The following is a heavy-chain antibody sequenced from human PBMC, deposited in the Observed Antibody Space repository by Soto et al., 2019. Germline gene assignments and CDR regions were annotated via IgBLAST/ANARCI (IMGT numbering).Heavy chain of an antibody. Sequence: SVVSLRLSCAASEFTFISYGMRWVRKTPGKGLEGVAVIWYDGSNKYYADSVKGRFTISRDNSKNTLYLQMNSLRAEDTAVYYCARVGDRAFLTKEWSASYYGMDVWGQGTTVTGSS. CDR1: EFTFISYG. V-gene: IGHV3-33*01. CDR3: ARVGDRAFLTKEWSASYYGMDV. J-gene: IGHJ6*02. CDR2: IWYDGSNK. D-gene: IGHD3-3*01.